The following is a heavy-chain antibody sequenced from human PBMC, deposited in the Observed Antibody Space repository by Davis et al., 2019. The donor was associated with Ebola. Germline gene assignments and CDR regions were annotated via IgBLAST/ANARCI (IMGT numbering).Heavy chain of an antibody. D-gene: IGHD3-16*01. CDR3: TLGEN. Sequence: GESLKISCAASGFTFSNVWFTWVRQCPGKGLQWIGRIRSRSDGGTTDCAAPVKGRFTISRDDSQNMVYLQMNSLKTEDTSVYFCTLGENWGPGTQVTVSS. CDR2: IRSRSDGGTT. V-gene: IGHV3-15*01. J-gene: IGHJ4*02. CDR1: GFTFSNVW.